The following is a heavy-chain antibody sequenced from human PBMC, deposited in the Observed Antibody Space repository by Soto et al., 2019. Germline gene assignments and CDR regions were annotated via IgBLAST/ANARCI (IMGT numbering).Heavy chain of an antibody. CDR2: IKQDGSEK. CDR3: ARGSGGWLTGAEYFQH. J-gene: IGHJ1*01. CDR1: GFTFSSYW. V-gene: IGHV3-7*01. Sequence: GGSLRLSCAASGFTFSSYWMSWVRQAPGKGLEWVANIKQDGSEKYYVDSVKGRFTISRDNAKNSLYLQMNSLRAEDTAVYYCARGSGGWLTGAEYFQHWGQGTLVTVSS. D-gene: IGHD6-19*01.